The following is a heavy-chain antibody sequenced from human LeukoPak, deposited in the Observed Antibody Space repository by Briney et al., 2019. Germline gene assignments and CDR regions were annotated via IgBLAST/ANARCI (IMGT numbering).Heavy chain of an antibody. J-gene: IGHJ6*03. Sequence: ASVNLSCRASGYTFTSYDINWVRQATGQGLEWMGWMNPNSGNTGYAQKFQGRVTMTRNTSISTAYMELSSLRSEDTAVYYCARAVAGYYMDVWGKGTTVTVSS. CDR2: MNPNSGNT. D-gene: IGHD6-19*01. CDR1: GYTFTSYD. V-gene: IGHV1-8*01. CDR3: ARAVAGYYMDV.